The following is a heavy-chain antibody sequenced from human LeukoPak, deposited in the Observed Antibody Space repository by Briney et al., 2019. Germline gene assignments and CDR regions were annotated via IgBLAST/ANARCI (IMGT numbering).Heavy chain of an antibody. Sequence: SETLSLTCTVSGGSISSGGYYWSWIRQPPGKGLEWIGYIYHSGSTYYNPSLKSRVTISVDRSKNQFSLKLSSVTAADTAVYYCARAGTTVTTHYYYYMDVWGKGTTVTVSS. D-gene: IGHD4-11*01. CDR2: IYHSGST. J-gene: IGHJ6*03. CDR1: GGSISSGGYY. CDR3: ARAGTTVTTHYYYYMDV. V-gene: IGHV4-30-2*01.